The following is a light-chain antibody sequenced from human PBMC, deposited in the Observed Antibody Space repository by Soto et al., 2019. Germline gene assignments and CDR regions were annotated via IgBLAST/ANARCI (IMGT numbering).Light chain of an antibody. CDR1: HTISSSY. CDR2: GIS. J-gene: IGKJ1*01. Sequence: EIVLTQSPGTRSLSPGERATLSCRASHTISSSYLAWYQQKPGQAPRLLMYGISRRATGIPDRFSGSGSGTGFTLTITRLEPEDFAVYYCQQYVTSSPRTFGQGTKVDIK. V-gene: IGKV3-20*01. CDR3: QQYVTSSPRT.